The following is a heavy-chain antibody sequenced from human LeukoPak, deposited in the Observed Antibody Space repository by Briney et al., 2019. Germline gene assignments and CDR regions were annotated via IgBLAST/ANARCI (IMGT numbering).Heavy chain of an antibody. CDR2: IKQDGSEK. Sequence: GGSLRLSCAASGFTFSSYWMSWVRQAPGKGVEWVAHIKQDGSEKYYVDSVKGRFTISRDNAKNSLYLQMNSLRAEDTAVYYCAGARYYDFWSGYYAYWGQGTLVTVSS. V-gene: IGHV3-7*04. J-gene: IGHJ4*02. CDR3: AGARYYDFWSGYYAY. CDR1: GFTFSSYW. D-gene: IGHD3-3*01.